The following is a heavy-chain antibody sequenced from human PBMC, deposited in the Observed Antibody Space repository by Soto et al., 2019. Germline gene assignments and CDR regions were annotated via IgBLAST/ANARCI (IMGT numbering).Heavy chain of an antibody. CDR3: ARGRGYSGDDHYYYFDMDV. CDR2: SIPIFGTA. Sequence: GASVKVSCKASGGTFNNYPITWVRQAPGEGLEWMVGSIPIFGTANYAQKFQGRVTISVDESTSTAYMELSSLRSEDTAVYYCARGRGYSGDDHYYYFDMDVWGQGTTVTVSS. CDR1: GGTFNNYP. V-gene: IGHV1-69*13. J-gene: IGHJ6*02. D-gene: IGHD5-12*01.